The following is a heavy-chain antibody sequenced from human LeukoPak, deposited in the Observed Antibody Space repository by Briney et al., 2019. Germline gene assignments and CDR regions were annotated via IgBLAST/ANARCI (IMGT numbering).Heavy chain of an antibody. J-gene: IGHJ3*02. V-gene: IGHV3-74*01. D-gene: IGHD6-13*01. CDR2: ITSDGSST. CDR1: GFTFSSYW. Sequence: GGSLRLSCAASGFTFSSYWMHWVRQAPGKGLVWVSRITSDGSSTSYADSVKGRFTISRDNAKNTLYLQMNSLRAEDTAVYYCARGDYSSSWLRSDAFDIWGQGTMVTVSS. CDR3: ARGDYSSSWLRSDAFDI.